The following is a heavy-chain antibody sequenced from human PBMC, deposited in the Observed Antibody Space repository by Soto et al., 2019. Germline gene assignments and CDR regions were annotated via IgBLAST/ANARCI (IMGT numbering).Heavy chain of an antibody. CDR2: ISYDGSSQ. D-gene: IGHD5-12*01. CDR1: GFTFSSYG. CDR3: AKKISWLDVIDY. J-gene: IGHJ4*02. V-gene: IGHV3-30*18. Sequence: GGSLRLSCAVSGFTFSSYGMHWIRQAPGKGLEWVALISYDGSSQHYADSVKGRFTVSRDNSKNTLYLQMNSLRVDDTAVYYCAKKISWLDVIDYWGQGTLVTVSS.